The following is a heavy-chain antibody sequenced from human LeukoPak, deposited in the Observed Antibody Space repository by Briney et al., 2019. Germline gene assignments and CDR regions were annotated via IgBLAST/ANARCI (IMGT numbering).Heavy chain of an antibody. Sequence: PGGSLRLFCAASGLNDSRNYMICAREAPGKGLEWGSVLYSGGSTYHADSVKGRFTISRHNSKNTLSLQMNSLRAEDTGVYYCARSGLYNDDYFDYWGQGTLVTVSS. J-gene: IGHJ4*02. CDR1: GLNDSRNY. V-gene: IGHV3-53*04. D-gene: IGHD3-3*01. CDR3: ARSGLYNDDYFDY. CDR2: LYSGGST.